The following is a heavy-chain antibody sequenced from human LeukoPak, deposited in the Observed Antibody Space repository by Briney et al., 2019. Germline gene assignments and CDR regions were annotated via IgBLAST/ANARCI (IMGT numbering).Heavy chain of an antibody. J-gene: IGHJ4*02. D-gene: IGHD6-6*01. CDR2: INHSGST. CDR1: GGSFSGYY. Sequence: SETLSLTCAVYGGSFSGYYWSWIRQPPGKGLEWIGEINHSGSTNYNPSLKSQVTISVDTSKNQFSLKLSSVTAADTAVYYCARGLRAARLGDYWGQGTLVTVSS. V-gene: IGHV4-34*01. CDR3: ARGLRAARLGDY.